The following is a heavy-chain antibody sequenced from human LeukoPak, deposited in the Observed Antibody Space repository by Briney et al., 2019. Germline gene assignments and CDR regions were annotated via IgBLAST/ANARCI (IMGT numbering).Heavy chain of an antibody. Sequence: GESLKIPCQGSGSHFTDYWIGWVRQMPGKGLEWMGVVYPDDSDVRYSPSFQGQVTISADKSITTAYLQWSTLKPSDTATYYCVRQAYYYMDVWGTGTTVTVSS. CDR2: VYPDDSDV. V-gene: IGHV5-51*01. CDR1: GSHFTDYW. J-gene: IGHJ6*03. CDR3: VRQAYYYMDV.